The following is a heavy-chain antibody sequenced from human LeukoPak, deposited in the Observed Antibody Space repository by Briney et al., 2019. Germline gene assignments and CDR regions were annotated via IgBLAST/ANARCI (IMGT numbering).Heavy chain of an antibody. Sequence: ASVKVSCKASGYTFTGYYIHWVRQAPGQGLEWMGWINPNSGGTNYAQKFQGRVTMTRDTSISTAYMELSRLRSDDTAVYYCARVVTGTKNAFDIWGQGTMVTVSS. CDR2: INPNSGGT. CDR3: ARVVTGTKNAFDI. J-gene: IGHJ3*02. CDR1: GYTFTGYY. D-gene: IGHD1-7*01. V-gene: IGHV1-2*02.